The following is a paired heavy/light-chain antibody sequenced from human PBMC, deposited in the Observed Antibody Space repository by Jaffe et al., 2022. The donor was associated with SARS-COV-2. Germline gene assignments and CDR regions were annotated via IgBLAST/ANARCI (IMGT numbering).Heavy chain of an antibody. CDR3: ARAPNGDYSPFDY. CDR1: GYTFTNYY. Sequence: QVQLVQSGAEVKKPGASVKVSCKASGYTFTNYYIHWVRQAPGQGLEWMGAITPGGGSTGYAQKFQDRVTMTRDTSTNTMYLELSSLRSDDTAVYYCARAPNGDYSPFDYWGQGTLVTVSS. D-gene: IGHD4-17*01. CDR2: ITPGGGST. V-gene: IGHV1-46*01. J-gene: IGHJ4*02.
Light chain of an antibody. CDR1: QSVLYTSNNKNY. J-gene: IGKJ5*01. Sequence: DIVMTQSPDSLAVSLGERATINCKSSQSVLYTSNNKNYLAWYQQKPGQPPKLLIYWASTRESGVPDRFSGSGSGTDFTLTISSLQAEDVAVYYCQQYYSTPPITFGQGTRLEIK. V-gene: IGKV4-1*01. CDR3: QQYYSTPPIT. CDR2: WAS.